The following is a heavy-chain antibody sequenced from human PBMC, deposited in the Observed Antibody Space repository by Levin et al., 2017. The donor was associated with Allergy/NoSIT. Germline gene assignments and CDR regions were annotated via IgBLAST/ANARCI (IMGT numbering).Heavy chain of an antibody. CDR3: AKDRSSSTSCHNY. Sequence: VASVKVSCAASGFTFSGYAMTWVRQAPGKGLEWVSAISGSGGSTYYADSVKGRFTISRDNFKNTLYLQMNSLRVEDTAVYYCAKDRSSSTSCHNYWGQGTLVTVSS. D-gene: IGHD2-2*01. CDR1: GFTFSGYA. CDR2: ISGSGGST. V-gene: IGHV3-23*01. J-gene: IGHJ4*02.